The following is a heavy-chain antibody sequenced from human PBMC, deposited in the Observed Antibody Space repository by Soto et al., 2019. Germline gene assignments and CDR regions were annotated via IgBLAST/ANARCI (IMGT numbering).Heavy chain of an antibody. J-gene: IGHJ6*02. CDR3: ARRLHGSGSYSGGMDV. CDR1: GYSFTIYW. D-gene: IGHD3-10*01. V-gene: IGHV5-51*01. CDR2: IYPGDSDT. Sequence: GESLKISCNGAGYSFTIYWIGWVRQMPGKGLEWMGIIYPGDSDTRYSPSFQGQVTISADKSISTAYLQWSSLKASDTAMYYCARRLHGSGSYSGGMDVWGQGTTVTVSS.